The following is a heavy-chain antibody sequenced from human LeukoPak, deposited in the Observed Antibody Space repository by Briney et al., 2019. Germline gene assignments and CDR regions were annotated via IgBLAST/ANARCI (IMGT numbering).Heavy chain of an antibody. CDR1: GGSISSGDYY. CDR2: IYYSGST. CDR3: ARSPFTYYYDSSGYLN. J-gene: IGHJ4*02. D-gene: IGHD3-22*01. V-gene: IGHV4-30-4*01. Sequence: SETLPLTCTVSGGSISSGDYYWSWIRQPPGKGLEWIGYIYYSGSTYYNPSLKSRVTISVDTSKNQFSLKLSSVTAADTAVYYCARSPFTYYYDSSGYLNWGQGTLVTVSS.